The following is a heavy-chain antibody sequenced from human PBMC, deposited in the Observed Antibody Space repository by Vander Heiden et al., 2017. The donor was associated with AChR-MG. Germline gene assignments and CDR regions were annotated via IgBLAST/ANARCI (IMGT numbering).Heavy chain of an antibody. Sequence: EVQLLGSGVGLAQPRGSLKLSSVTPGSSDRKYVMNWVRQVQGKGQEWVSGVSGSGESTYYADSVKGRFTSSRDNSKNTVYLEMNSLRAEDTAVYYCAKDGPMTTVTGRFDPWGQGTLVNVSS. CDR2: VSGSGEST. J-gene: IGHJ5*02. V-gene: IGHV3-23*01. D-gene: IGHD4-17*01. CDR1: GSSDRKYV. CDR3: AKDGPMTTVTGRFDP.